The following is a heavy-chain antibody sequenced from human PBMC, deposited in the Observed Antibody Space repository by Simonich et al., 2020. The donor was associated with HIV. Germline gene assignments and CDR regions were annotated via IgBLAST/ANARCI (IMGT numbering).Heavy chain of an antibody. CDR2: INPNSGGT. CDR1: GYTFTDYY. D-gene: IGHD6-13*01. CDR3: ARSIVAAGFGGAFDI. Sequence: QVQLVQSGAEVKKPVASVKVSCKTSGYTFTDYYMHWVRLAPGQGLEWMGRINPNSGGTNYAQKFQGRVTMTRDTSISTAYRELSRLTSDDTAVYYCARSIVAAGFGGAFDIWGQGTMVTVSS. V-gene: IGHV1-2*06. J-gene: IGHJ3*02.